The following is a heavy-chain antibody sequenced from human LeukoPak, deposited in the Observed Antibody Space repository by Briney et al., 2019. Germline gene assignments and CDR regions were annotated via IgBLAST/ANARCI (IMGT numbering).Heavy chain of an antibody. CDR1: GYTLTELS. CDR2: FDPEDGET. V-gene: IGHV1-24*01. D-gene: IGHD2-2*02. J-gene: IGHJ6*02. CDR3: ARDSYCSSTSCYNLRVYYYGMDV. Sequence: ASVKVSCKVSGYTLTELSMHWVRQAPGKGLEWMGGFDPEDGETIYAQKFQGRVTMATDTSTSTAYMELRSLRSDDTAVYYCARDSYCSSTSCYNLRVYYYGMDVWGQGTTVTVSS.